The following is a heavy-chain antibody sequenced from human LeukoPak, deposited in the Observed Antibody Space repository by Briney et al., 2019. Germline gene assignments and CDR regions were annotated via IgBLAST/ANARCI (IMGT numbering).Heavy chain of an antibody. CDR3: ARYGVAFDY. CDR1: GGSFSGYY. Sequence: PSETLSLTCAVHGGSFSGYYWSWIRQPPGKGLEWIGEINHSGSTNYNPSLKSRVTISVDTSKNQFSLKLSSVTAADTAVYYCARYGVAFDYWGQGTLVTVSS. D-gene: IGHD4-17*01. V-gene: IGHV4-34*01. CDR2: INHSGST. J-gene: IGHJ4*02.